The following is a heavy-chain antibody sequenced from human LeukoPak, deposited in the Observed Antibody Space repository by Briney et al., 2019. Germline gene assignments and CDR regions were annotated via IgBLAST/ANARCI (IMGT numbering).Heavy chain of an antibody. CDR3: AREAENTAMFH. Sequence: GGSLRLSCAASGFTVSSNYMSWVRQAPGKGLEWVSVIYSGGSTYYADSVKGRFTISRDNSKNTLYLQMNSLRAEDTAVYYCAREAENTAMFHWGQGTLVTVSS. CDR2: IYSGGST. J-gene: IGHJ4*02. D-gene: IGHD5-18*01. CDR1: GFTVSSNY. V-gene: IGHV3-66*01.